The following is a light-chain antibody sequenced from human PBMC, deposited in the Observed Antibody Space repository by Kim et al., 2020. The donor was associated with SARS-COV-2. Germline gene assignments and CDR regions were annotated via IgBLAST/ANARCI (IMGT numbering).Light chain of an antibody. V-gene: IGKV1-8*01. J-gene: IGKJ1*01. Sequence: AIRMTQSPSSFSASTGDRVTITCRASQGISSYLAWYQQKPGKAPKLLIYAASTLQSGVPSRFSGSGSGTDFTLTISCLQSEDFATYYCQQYYSYPPWTFGQGTKADIK. CDR2: AAS. CDR3: QQYYSYPPWT. CDR1: QGISSY.